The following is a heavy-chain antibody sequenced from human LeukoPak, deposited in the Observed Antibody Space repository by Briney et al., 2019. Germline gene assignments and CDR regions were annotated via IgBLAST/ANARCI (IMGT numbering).Heavy chain of an antibody. D-gene: IGHD4-11*01. CDR2: MNPNSGNT. J-gene: IGHJ4*02. CDR1: GGTFSSYA. V-gene: IGHV1-8*02. CDR3: ARLYSNYDLDY. Sequence: ASVKVSCKASGGTFSSYAISWVRQAPGQGLEWMGWMNPNSGNTGYAQKFQGRVTMTRNTSISTAYMELSSLRSEDTAVYYCARLYSNYDLDYWGQGTLVTVSS.